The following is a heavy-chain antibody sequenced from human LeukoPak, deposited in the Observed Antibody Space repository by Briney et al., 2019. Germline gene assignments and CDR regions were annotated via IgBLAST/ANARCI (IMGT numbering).Heavy chain of an antibody. Sequence: GGSLRLSCAASGFTLSTYNMNWVRQAPGKGLEWVSYISSTSSAIYYADSVKGRFTISRDNAKNSLHLQMNSLRVEDTAVYYCARLGYCSKTSCYPTDYWGQGTLVTVSS. CDR1: GFTLSTYN. CDR2: ISSTSSAI. V-gene: IGHV3-48*01. D-gene: IGHD2-2*01. CDR3: ARLGYCSKTSCYPTDY. J-gene: IGHJ4*02.